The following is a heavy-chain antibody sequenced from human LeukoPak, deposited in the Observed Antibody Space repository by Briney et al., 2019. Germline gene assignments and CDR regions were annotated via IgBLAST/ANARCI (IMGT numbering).Heavy chain of an antibody. J-gene: IGHJ5*02. CDR2: ISGSSGGST. V-gene: IGHV3-23*01. CDR1: GFTFRDAW. Sequence: GGSLRLSCAASGFTFRDAWMTWVRQAPGKGLEWVSTISGSSGGSTYYADSVKGRFTISRDNSKNTLYLLLNSLRAEDTAVYYCAKGVGGPLNWFDPWGQGTLVTVSS. D-gene: IGHD6-19*01. CDR3: AKGVGGPLNWFDP.